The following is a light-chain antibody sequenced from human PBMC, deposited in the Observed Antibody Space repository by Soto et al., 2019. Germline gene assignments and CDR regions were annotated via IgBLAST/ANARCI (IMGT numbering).Light chain of an antibody. CDR1: SSDVAFYNH. J-gene: IGLJ1*01. V-gene: IGLV2-14*01. CDR3: SSFASTHTYG. Sequence: QSALTQPASVSGSPGQSITISCTGTSSDVAFYNHVSWYQQHPGKAPKLLIYEVNNRPSGVSHRFSGSKSGNTASLTISGLQAEDEADYYCSSFASTHTYGFGTGTKVTVL. CDR2: EVN.